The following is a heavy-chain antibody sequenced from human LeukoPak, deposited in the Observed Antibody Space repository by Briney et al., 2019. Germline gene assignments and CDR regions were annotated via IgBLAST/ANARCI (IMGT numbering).Heavy chain of an antibody. D-gene: IGHD5-12*01. V-gene: IGHV3-21*01. CDR2: ISSSSSYI. J-gene: IGHJ4*02. CDR1: GFTFSSYA. CDR3: ARKSGYSGYEYFGY. Sequence: TGGSLRLSCAASGFTFSSYAMSWVRQAPGKGLEWVSSISSSSSYIYYADSVKGRFTISRDNAKNSLYLQMNSLRAEDTAVYYCARKSGYSGYEYFGYWGQGTLVTVSS.